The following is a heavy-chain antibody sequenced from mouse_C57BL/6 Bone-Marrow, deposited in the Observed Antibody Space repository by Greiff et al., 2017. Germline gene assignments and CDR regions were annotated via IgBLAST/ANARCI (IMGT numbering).Heavy chain of an antibody. V-gene: IGHV5-17*01. CDR2: IGSGSSTI. CDR1: GFTFSDYG. J-gene: IGHJ4*01. Sequence: EVKLVESGGGLVKPGGSLKLSCAASGFTFSDYGMHWVRQAPEKGLEWVACIGSGSSTIYYADTVKGRFTISRDNAKNTLFLQMTSLRSEDTAMYYCARASQAYYYAMDYWGQGTSVTGSS. CDR3: ARASQAYYYAMDY. D-gene: IGHD3-2*02.